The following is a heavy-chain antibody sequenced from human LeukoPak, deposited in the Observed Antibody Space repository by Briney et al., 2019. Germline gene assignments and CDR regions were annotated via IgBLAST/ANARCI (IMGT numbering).Heavy chain of an antibody. CDR2: IHYSGST. CDR3: AKDGVAGGFDY. J-gene: IGHJ4*02. D-gene: IGHD6-19*01. CDR1: GGSIGSYY. Sequence: SETLSLSCTVSGGSIGSYYWNWIRQPPGKGLEWIGYIHYSGSTNHNASLKSRVTISVDTSKNQFSLKLSSVTAADTAVYYCAKDGVAGGFDYWGQGTLVTVSS. V-gene: IGHV4-59*01.